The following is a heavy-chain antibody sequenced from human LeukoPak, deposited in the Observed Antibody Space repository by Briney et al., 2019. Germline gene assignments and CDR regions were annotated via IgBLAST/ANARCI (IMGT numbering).Heavy chain of an antibody. CDR3: AREECSGGSCYSDY. CDR2: ISAYNGNT. CDR1: GYTFTSYG. V-gene: IGHV1-18*04. Sequence: ASVKVSCKASGYTFTSYGIRWVRQAPGQGLEWMGWISAYNGNTNYAQKLQGRVTMTTDTSTSTAYMELRSLRSDDAAVYYCAREECSGGSCYSDYWGQGALVTVSS. D-gene: IGHD2-15*01. J-gene: IGHJ4*02.